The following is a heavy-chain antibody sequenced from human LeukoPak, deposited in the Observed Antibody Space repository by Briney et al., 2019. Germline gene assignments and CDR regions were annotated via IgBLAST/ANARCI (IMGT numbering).Heavy chain of an antibody. Sequence: PSETLSLTCTVSGYSISSGYYWGWIRQPPGKGLEWIGSIYHSGSIYYNPSLKSRVTISVDTSKNQFSLKLSSVTAADTAVYYCARGVRPLWFGELFDWFDRWGQGTLVTVSS. J-gene: IGHJ5*02. D-gene: IGHD3-10*01. CDR1: GYSISSGYY. CDR2: IYHSGSI. CDR3: ARGVRPLWFGELFDWFDR. V-gene: IGHV4-38-2*02.